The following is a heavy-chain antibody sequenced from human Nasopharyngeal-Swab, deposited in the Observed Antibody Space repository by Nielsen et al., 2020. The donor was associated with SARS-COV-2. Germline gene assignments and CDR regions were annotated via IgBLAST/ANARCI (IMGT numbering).Heavy chain of an antibody. D-gene: IGHD3-3*01. CDR3: AREILRFLEWLLPDAFDI. CDR1: GYTFTAYY. J-gene: IGHJ3*02. CDR2: INANSGGI. V-gene: IGHV1-2*02. Sequence: ASVKVSCKASGYTFTAYYMHWVRQAPGQGLEWMGWINANSGGIKYAQKFQGRVTMARDTSITTAYMEMSRLRSDDTAVYYCAREILRFLEWLLPDAFDIWGQGTMVTVSS.